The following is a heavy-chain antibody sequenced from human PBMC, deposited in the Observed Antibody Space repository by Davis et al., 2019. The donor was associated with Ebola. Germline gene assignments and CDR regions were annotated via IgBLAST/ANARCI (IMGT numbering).Heavy chain of an antibody. CDR3: AASISIFGAVTMQLGY. J-gene: IGHJ4*02. CDR1: GFTLSGAA. Sequence: SVKVSCKPSGFTLSGAAVQWVRQARGQPLEWMGWIVAGSGDTNYAQQFQERITFTRDMSTSTVYMELSSLRSDDSAVYYCAASISIFGAVTMQLGYWGQGTLASVST. D-gene: IGHD3-3*01. CDR2: IVAGSGDT. V-gene: IGHV1-58*01.